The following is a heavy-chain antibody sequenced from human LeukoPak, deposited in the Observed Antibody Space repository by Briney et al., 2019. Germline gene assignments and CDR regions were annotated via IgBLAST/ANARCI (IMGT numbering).Heavy chain of an antibody. J-gene: IGHJ4*02. Sequence: ASVKVSCKASGYTFTGYYMHWVRQAPGQGLEWMGWINPNSGGTNYAQKFQERVTITRDMSTSTAYMELSSLRSEDTAVYYCAAPIAAAGTPWWDYWGQGTLVTVSS. V-gene: IGHV1-2*02. CDR1: GYTFTGYY. CDR2: INPNSGGT. CDR3: AAPIAAAGTPWWDY. D-gene: IGHD6-13*01.